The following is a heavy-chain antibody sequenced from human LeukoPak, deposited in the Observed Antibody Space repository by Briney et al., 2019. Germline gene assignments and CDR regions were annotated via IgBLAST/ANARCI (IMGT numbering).Heavy chain of an antibody. D-gene: IGHD3-10*01. Sequence: GESLKISRKGSGYRFTNYWIGWVRQMPGKGLEWMGIIYPDDSDIRYSPSFQGQVTIAADKSISTAYLQWSSLKASDTAMYYCARQTLGVRGAEWDYWGQGTLVTVSS. CDR1: GYRFTNYW. J-gene: IGHJ4*02. V-gene: IGHV5-51*01. CDR3: ARQTLGVRGAEWDY. CDR2: IYPDDSDI.